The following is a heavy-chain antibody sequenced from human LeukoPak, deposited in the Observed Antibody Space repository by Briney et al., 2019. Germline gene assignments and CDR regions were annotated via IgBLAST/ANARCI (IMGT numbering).Heavy chain of an antibody. Sequence: SETLSLTCTVSGGSISSSSYYWGWIRQPPGKGLERIGSIHYSGSTNYNPSLKSRVTISVDTSKNQFSLKLSSVTAADTAVYYCARGYCSGGSCYSYYYYNYMDVWGKGTTVTVSS. V-gene: IGHV4-39*07. D-gene: IGHD2-15*01. CDR2: IHYSGST. CDR3: ARGYCSGGSCYSYYYYNYMDV. J-gene: IGHJ6*03. CDR1: GGSISSSSYY.